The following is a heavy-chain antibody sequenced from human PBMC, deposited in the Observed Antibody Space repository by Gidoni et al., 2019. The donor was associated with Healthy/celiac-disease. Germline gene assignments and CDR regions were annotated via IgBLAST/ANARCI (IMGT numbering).Heavy chain of an antibody. J-gene: IGHJ4*02. CDR1: GFTFSSYG. Sequence: QVQLVESGAGVVQPGRSLRLSCAASGFTFSSYGMHWVRQAPGKGLEWVAVISYDGSNKYYADSVKGRFTISRDNSKNTLYLQMNSLRAEDTAVYYCAKDYSGSYYYFDYWGQGTLVTVSS. D-gene: IGHD1-26*01. CDR3: AKDYSGSYYYFDY. V-gene: IGHV3-30*18. CDR2: ISYDGSNK.